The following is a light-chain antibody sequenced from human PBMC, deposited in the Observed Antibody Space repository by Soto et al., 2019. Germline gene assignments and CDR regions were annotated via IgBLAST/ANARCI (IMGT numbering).Light chain of an antibody. V-gene: IGKV1-5*03. Sequence: DIHMTQSPSSLSASVEDRGTITCRASQSISSYLNWYQQKQGKAPKLLIYKASTLKSGVPSRFSGSGYGTEFTLTISSMKTDDFETYYCQHYNSYSEAFGQGTKVDIK. CDR1: QSISSY. CDR2: KAS. J-gene: IGKJ1*01. CDR3: QHYNSYSEA.